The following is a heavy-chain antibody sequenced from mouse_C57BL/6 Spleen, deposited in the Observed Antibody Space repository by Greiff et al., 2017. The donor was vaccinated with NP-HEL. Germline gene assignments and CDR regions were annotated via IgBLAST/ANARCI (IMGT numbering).Heavy chain of an antibody. CDR3: ARGIYYDYDVAY. Sequence: EVQLVESGGGLVKPGGSLKLSCAASGFTFSDYGMHWVRQAPEKGLAWVAYISSGSSTIYYADTVKGRFTISRDNAKNTLFLQRTSLRSEDTAMYYGARGIYYDYDVAYWGQGTLVTVSA. D-gene: IGHD2-4*01. V-gene: IGHV5-17*01. CDR2: ISSGSSTI. CDR1: GFTFSDYG. J-gene: IGHJ3*01.